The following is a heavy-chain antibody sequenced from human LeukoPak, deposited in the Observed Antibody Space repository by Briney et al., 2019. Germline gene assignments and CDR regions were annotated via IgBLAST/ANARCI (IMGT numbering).Heavy chain of an antibody. Sequence: SETLSLTCTVSGGSISSYYWSWIRQPAGKGLKWIGRIYTSGSTNYNPSLKSRVTMSVDSSKNQFSLKLSSVTAADTAVYYCARAGVVNWNQYYFDYWGQGTLVTVSS. CDR2: IYTSGST. D-gene: IGHD1-1*01. CDR1: GGSISSYY. J-gene: IGHJ4*02. V-gene: IGHV4-4*07. CDR3: ARAGVVNWNQYYFDY.